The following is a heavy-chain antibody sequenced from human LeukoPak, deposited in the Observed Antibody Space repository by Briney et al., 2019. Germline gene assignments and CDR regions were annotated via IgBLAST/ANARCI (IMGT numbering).Heavy chain of an antibody. D-gene: IGHD2-2*03. J-gene: IGHJ4*02. CDR1: GGTFSSYA. V-gene: IGHV1-69*01. CDR2: IIPIFGTA. CDR3: ARDVEGYVGIVVVPAATNFDY. Sequence: SVKVSCKASGGTFSSYAISWVRQAPGQGLEWMGGIIPIFGTANYAQKFQGRVTITADESTSTAYMELSSLRSEDTAVYYCARDVEGYVGIVVVPAATNFDYWGQGTLVTVSS.